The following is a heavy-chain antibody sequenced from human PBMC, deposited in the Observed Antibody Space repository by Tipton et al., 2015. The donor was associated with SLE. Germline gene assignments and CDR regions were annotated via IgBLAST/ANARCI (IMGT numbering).Heavy chain of an antibody. CDR1: GFTFSNYW. J-gene: IGHJ4*02. CDR2: IMEDGSEK. Sequence: GSLRLSCAASGFTFSNYWMTWVRQAPGKGLEWVANIMEDGSEKSYVDSVKGRFTISRDNAKNSLYLQMDNLRPEDTAVYYCATRQGSGWYQSFDYWGQGSLVTVSS. CDR3: ATRQGSGWYQSFDY. D-gene: IGHD6-19*01. V-gene: IGHV3-7*01.